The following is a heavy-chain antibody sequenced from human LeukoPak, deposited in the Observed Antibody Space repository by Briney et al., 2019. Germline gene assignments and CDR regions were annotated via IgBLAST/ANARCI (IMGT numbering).Heavy chain of an antibody. J-gene: IGHJ4*02. V-gene: IGHV4-39*07. CDR3: ARDQWRGGYSREPIDC. CDR2: IYYSGST. Sequence: SETLSLTCTVSGGSISSSSYYWGWIRQPPGKGLEWIGSIYYSGSTYYNPSLKSRVTISVDTSRNQFSLMLSSVTAADTAVYYCARDQWRGGYSREPIDCWGQGTLVTVSS. D-gene: IGHD5-18*01. CDR1: GGSISSSSYY.